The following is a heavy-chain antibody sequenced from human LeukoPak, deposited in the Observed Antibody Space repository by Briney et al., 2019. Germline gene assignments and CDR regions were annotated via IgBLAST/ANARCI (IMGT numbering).Heavy chain of an antibody. V-gene: IGHV3-30-3*01. D-gene: IGHD2-2*01. CDR3: AREMPGYYYYMDV. CDR2: ISYDGNNK. CDR1: GFTFSTYA. Sequence: GGSLRLSCAASGFTFSTYAMHWVRQAPGKGLEWVAVISYDGNNKYADSVKGRFTISRDNSKNTLYLQMNSLRAEDTAVYYCAREMPGYYYYMDVWGKGTTVTVSS. J-gene: IGHJ6*03.